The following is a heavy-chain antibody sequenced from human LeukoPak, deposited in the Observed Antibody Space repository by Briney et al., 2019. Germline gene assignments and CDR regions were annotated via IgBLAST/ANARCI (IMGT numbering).Heavy chain of an antibody. V-gene: IGHV4-38-2*01. D-gene: IGHD1/OR15-1a*01. CDR1: GHSHNNAHY. CDR2: ISQSALT. Sequence: SDTLSLTCAVSGHSHNNAHYWAWIRQHPGKGLEWIDNISQSALTPCNPSLGSRVTISLDTSNNHFSLDLRSVTAADTAVYFCARASVEHSIVAGDYFDYWGQGTLVTVSS. J-gene: IGHJ4*02. CDR3: ARASVEHSIVAGDYFDY.